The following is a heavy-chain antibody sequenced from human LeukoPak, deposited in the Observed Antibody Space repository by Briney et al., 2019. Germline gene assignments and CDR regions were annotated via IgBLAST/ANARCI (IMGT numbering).Heavy chain of an antibody. D-gene: IGHD3-3*01. Sequence: ASVKASCKASGYTFTGYYMHWVRQAPGQGLEWMGWINPNSGGTNYAQKFQGRVTMTRDTSISTAYMELSRLRSDDTAVYYCARDGLDFLSGYYIARWFDPWGQGTLVTVSS. V-gene: IGHV1-2*02. J-gene: IGHJ5*02. CDR2: INPNSGGT. CDR3: ARDGLDFLSGYYIARWFDP. CDR1: GYTFTGYY.